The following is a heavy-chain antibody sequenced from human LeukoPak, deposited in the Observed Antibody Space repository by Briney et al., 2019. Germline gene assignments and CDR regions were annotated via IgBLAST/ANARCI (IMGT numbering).Heavy chain of an antibody. CDR3: ARVGSSRYFDY. Sequence: GGSLRLSCVAFGFTFSKNWMHWVRQAPGKGLEWVSYISSSSSYTNYADSVKGRFTISRDNAKNSLYLQMNSLRAEDTAVYYCARVGSSRYFDYWGQGTLVTVSS. V-gene: IGHV3-11*06. CDR1: GFTFSKNW. D-gene: IGHD6-13*01. CDR2: ISSSSSYT. J-gene: IGHJ4*02.